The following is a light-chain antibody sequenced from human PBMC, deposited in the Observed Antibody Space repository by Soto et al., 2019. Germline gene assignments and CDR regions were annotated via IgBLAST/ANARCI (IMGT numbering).Light chain of an antibody. V-gene: IGKV1-39*01. CDR1: QSISSY. J-gene: IGKJ4*01. CDR3: QQSYSTPKT. CDR2: AAS. Sequence: DIQMTQSPSSLSASVFGVVIITCRASQSISSYLNWYQQKPGKAPKLLIYAASSLQSGVPSRFSGSGSGTDFTLTISSLQPEDFATYYCQQSYSTPKTFGGGTKVDIK.